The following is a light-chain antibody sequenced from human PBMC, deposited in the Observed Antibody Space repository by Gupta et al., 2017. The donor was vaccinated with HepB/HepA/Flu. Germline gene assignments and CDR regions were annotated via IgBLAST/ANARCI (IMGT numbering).Light chain of an antibody. J-gene: IGLJ3*02. CDR1: RLRSYY. Sequence: SSELTQDPAVSVALGQTVRITCQGDRLRSYYAIWYQQKPGQAPVLVIYGKNNRPSGIPERFSGSSSGNTVSLTITGAQAEDEADYYCHSRDSSGTSWVFGGGTKLT. CDR3: HSRDSSGTSWV. V-gene: IGLV3-19*01. CDR2: GKN.